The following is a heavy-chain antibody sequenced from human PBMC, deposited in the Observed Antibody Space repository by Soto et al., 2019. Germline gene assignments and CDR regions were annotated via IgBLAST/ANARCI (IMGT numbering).Heavy chain of an antibody. CDR1: GFTFSSYG. CDR3: ARERGGKYSSGWTDFDY. CDR2: ISYDGSNK. D-gene: IGHD6-19*01. Sequence: GGSLRLSCAASGFTFSSYGMHWVRQAPGKGLEWVAVISYDGSNKYYADSVKGRFTISRDNSKNTLYLQMNSLRAEDTAVYYCARERGGKYSSGWTDFDYWGQGTLVTVSS. V-gene: IGHV3-30*03. J-gene: IGHJ4*02.